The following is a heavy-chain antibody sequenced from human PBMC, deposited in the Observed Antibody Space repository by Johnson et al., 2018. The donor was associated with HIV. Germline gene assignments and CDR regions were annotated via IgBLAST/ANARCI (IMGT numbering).Heavy chain of an antibody. J-gene: IGHJ3*02. D-gene: IGHD3-16*01. Sequence: MMLVESGGDLVQPGGSLRLSCAASGFTFSNYAMHWVRQAPGKGLEYVSAISSNGGSTYYANSVKGRFTISRDNSKNTLYLQMNSLRAEDTAVYFCASQVRGLRLGVDAFDIWGQGTMVTVSS. CDR1: GFTFSNYA. CDR3: ASQVRGLRLGVDAFDI. CDR2: ISSNGGST. V-gene: IGHV3-64*01.